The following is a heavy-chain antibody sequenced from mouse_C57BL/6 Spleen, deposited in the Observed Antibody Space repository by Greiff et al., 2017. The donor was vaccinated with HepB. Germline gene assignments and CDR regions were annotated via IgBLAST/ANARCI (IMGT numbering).Heavy chain of an antibody. Sequence: EVQLVESGPVLVKPGASVKMSCKASGYTFTDYYMNWVKQSHGKSLEWIGVINPYNGGTSYNQKFKGKATLTVDKSSSTAYMELNSLTSEDSAVYYCARLNDGYYAMDYWGQGTSVTVSS. CDR1: GYTFTDYY. J-gene: IGHJ4*01. D-gene: IGHD2-3*01. V-gene: IGHV1-19*01. CDR2: INPYNGGT. CDR3: ARLNDGYYAMDY.